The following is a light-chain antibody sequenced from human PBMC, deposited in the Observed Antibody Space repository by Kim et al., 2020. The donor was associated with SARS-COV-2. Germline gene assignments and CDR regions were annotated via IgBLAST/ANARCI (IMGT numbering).Light chain of an antibody. V-gene: IGKV2-28*01. Sequence: DIVMTQSPLSLPVTPGEPASISCRSSQSLLHSIGYNYLDWYLQKPGQSPQLLIYLGSNRASGVPERFSGSGSGTDFTLKISRVEAEDVGVYYCMQALQTPLTFGGGTKVDIK. CDR3: MQALQTPLT. CDR1: QSLLHSIGYNY. J-gene: IGKJ4*01. CDR2: LGS.